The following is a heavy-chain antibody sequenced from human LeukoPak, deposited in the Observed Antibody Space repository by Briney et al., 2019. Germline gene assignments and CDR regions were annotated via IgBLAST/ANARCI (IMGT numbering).Heavy chain of an antibody. D-gene: IGHD1-26*01. V-gene: IGHV3-66*01. CDR2: IYSGDSGGRT. J-gene: IGHJ4*02. CDR1: GFTVSNNY. Sequence: GGSLRLSCAASGFTVSNNYMSRVRQAPGKGLEWVSVIYSGDSGGRTYDADSVKGRFTISRDNSKNTLFLQMNSLRAEDTAVYYCARSSRHLLFDYWGQGTLVTVSS. CDR3: ARSSRHLLFDY.